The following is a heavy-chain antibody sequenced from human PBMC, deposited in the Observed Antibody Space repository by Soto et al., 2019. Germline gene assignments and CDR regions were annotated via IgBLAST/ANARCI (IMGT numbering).Heavy chain of an antibody. CDR1: GFTFDDYA. J-gene: IGHJ4*02. CDR2: ISWNSGSI. V-gene: IGHV3-9*01. Sequence: EVQLVESGGGLVQPGRSLRLSCAASGFTFDDYAMHWVRQAPGKGLEWVSGISWNSGSIGYADSVKGRLTISRDNAKNSLYLQMNSLRAEDTALYYCAKDISDKQQLIPYYFDYWGQGTLVTVSS. D-gene: IGHD6-13*01. CDR3: AKDISDKQQLIPYYFDY.